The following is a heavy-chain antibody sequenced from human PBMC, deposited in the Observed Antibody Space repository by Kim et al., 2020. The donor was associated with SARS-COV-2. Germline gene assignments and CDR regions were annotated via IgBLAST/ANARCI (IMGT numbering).Heavy chain of an antibody. Sequence: GGSLRLSCAASGFTFSSYWMSWVRQAPGKGLEWVANIKQDGSEKYYVDSVKGRFTISRDNAKNSLYLQMNSLRAEDTAVYYCARSGPPYGDYGTNWFDPWGQGTLVTVSS. D-gene: IGHD4-17*01. CDR1: GFTFSSYW. V-gene: IGHV3-7*01. J-gene: IGHJ5*02. CDR2: IKQDGSEK. CDR3: ARSGPPYGDYGTNWFDP.